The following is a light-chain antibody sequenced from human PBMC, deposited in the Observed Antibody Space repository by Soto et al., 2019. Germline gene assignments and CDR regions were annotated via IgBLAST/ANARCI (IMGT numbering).Light chain of an antibody. J-gene: IGKJ2*01. CDR3: QQYYSTPHT. CDR1: QSVLYSSNNKSF. V-gene: IGKV4-1*01. Sequence: DIVMTQSPDSLAVSLGERATINCKSSQSVLYSSNNKSFLAWYQQKPGQPPKLLIYWASTREYGVPDRFSGSGSGTDFTLTISSLQAEDVAVYYCQQYYSTPHTFGQGTKLEIK. CDR2: WAS.